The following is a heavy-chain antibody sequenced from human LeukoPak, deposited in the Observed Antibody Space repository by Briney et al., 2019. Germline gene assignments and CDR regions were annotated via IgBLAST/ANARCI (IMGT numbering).Heavy chain of an antibody. CDR2: ISAYNGNT. V-gene: IGHV1-18*01. CDR3: ARNQRTAAPFEY. J-gene: IGHJ4*02. CDR1: GYTFTSDG. Sequence: ASVKISCKASGYTFTSDGISCVRQAPGQGLEWMGWISAYNGNTNYAQKLQGRVTMTTDTSTSTAYMELRSLRSDDTAVYYCARNQRTAAPFEYWGQGTLVTDSS. D-gene: IGHD1-14*01.